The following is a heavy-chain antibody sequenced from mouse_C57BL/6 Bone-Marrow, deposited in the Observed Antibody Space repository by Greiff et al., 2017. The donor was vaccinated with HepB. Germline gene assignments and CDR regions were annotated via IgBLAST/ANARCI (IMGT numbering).Heavy chain of an antibody. Sequence: VQRVESGAELARPGASVKLSCKASGYTFTSYGISWVKQRTGQGLEWIGEIYPRSGNTYYNEKFKGKATLTADKSSSTAYMELRSLTSEDSAVYFCARDLIYYYGSSWAMDYWGQGTSVTVSS. V-gene: IGHV1-81*01. CDR2: IYPRSGNT. D-gene: IGHD1-1*01. J-gene: IGHJ4*01. CDR3: ARDLIYYYGSSWAMDY. CDR1: GYTFTSYG.